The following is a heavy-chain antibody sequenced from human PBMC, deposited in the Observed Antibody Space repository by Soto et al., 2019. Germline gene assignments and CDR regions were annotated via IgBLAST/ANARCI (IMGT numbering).Heavy chain of an antibody. CDR3: AGWVGATPFGMDV. CDR2: INPSGGST. D-gene: IGHD1-26*01. V-gene: IGHV1-46*01. Sequence: ASVKVSCKASGYTFTSYYMHWLRQSPGQGLEWMGIINPSGGSTSYAQKFQGRVTMTRDTSTSTVYMELSSLRSEDTAVYYCAGWVGATPFGMDVWGQGTTVTVSS. J-gene: IGHJ6*02. CDR1: GYTFTSYY.